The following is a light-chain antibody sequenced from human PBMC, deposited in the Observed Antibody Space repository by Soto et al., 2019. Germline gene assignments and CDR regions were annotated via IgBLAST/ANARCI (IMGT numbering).Light chain of an antibody. CDR1: QTIIGY. Sequence: DIQMTQSPSSLPASIGDSVAITCRTSQTIIGYLNWYQQKPGKAPRLLINAASNLQSGVPSRFRGSGSETDFTLTITSLQPEDFATYYCQQSCTTPRTFGQGTKVDIK. CDR2: AAS. CDR3: QQSCTTPRT. J-gene: IGKJ1*01. V-gene: IGKV1-39*01.